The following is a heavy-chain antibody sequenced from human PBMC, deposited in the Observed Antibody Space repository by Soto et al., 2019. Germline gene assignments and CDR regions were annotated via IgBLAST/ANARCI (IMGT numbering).Heavy chain of an antibody. CDR3: ARLIGNSWLDS. J-gene: IGHJ5*01. CDR1: GYPFTTYA. Sequence: ASVKVSCKASGYPFTTYAIHWVRQAPGQRLEWMGWISTDNGNTKYSQKFQGRLTITRDTSNNQLSLQLNSVTPDDTAVYYCARLIGNSWLDSWGQGTLVTVSS. V-gene: IGHV1-3*04. D-gene: IGHD2-8*01. CDR2: ISTDNGNT.